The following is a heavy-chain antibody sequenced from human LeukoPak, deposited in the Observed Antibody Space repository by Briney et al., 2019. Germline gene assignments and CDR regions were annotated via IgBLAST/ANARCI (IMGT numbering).Heavy chain of an antibody. CDR1: GYSISSGYY. CDR2: IYHSGST. Sequence: SETLSLSCTVSGYSISSGYYWGWIRPPPGKGLEWIGSIYHSGSTYYNPSLKSRVTISVDTSKNQVSLKLSSVTAADTAVYYCARGQVRHYYDVLTAYYDAFDIWGRGTMVTVSS. D-gene: IGHD3-9*01. J-gene: IGHJ3*02. V-gene: IGHV4-38-2*02. CDR3: ARGQVRHYYDVLTAYYDAFDI.